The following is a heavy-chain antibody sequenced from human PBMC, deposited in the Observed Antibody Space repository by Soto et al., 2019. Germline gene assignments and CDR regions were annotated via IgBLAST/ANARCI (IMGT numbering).Heavy chain of an antibody. CDR2: IYPGDSDT. D-gene: IGHD2-15*01. V-gene: IGHV5-51*01. Sequence: PGASLKIYCQGSGYSFTSYWTGWVRQMPGKGLEWMGIIYPGDSDTRYSPSFQGQVTISADTALSTTYLQWDTLKPSDTAIYFCASDSHCDGGNCPMGGFDMWGQGTMVTVSS. J-gene: IGHJ3*02. CDR1: GYSFTSYW. CDR3: ASDSHCDGGNCPMGGFDM.